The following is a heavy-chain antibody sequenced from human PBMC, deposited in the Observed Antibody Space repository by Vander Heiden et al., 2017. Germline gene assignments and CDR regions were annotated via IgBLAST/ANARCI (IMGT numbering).Heavy chain of an antibody. V-gene: IGHV3-30*18. D-gene: IGHD3-10*01. Sequence: QVQPVESGGGVVQPGRSLRPPRAAAGSTFTSYGMHWVRQAPGKGLEWVAVLASDGSNNYYADSVKGRFTISRDNSKNTLFLQMNSLRTEDTAVYYCAKDRSSGRDYSDYWGQGTLVTVSS. CDR2: LASDGSNN. CDR1: GSTFTSYG. CDR3: AKDRSSGRDYSDY. J-gene: IGHJ4*02.